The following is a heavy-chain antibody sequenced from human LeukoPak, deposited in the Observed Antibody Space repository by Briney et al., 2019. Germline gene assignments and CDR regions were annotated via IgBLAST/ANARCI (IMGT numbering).Heavy chain of an antibody. Sequence: SQTLSLTCAISGDSVSSNSAAWNWITQSPSRGLEWLGRTYYRSKWYNDYAVSVKSRITINPDTSKNQFSLQLNSVTPEDTAVYYCARVRTFGDYWFDYWGQGTLVTVSS. CDR2: TYYRSKWYN. CDR3: ARVRTFGDYWFDY. J-gene: IGHJ4*02. CDR1: GDSVSSNSAA. V-gene: IGHV6-1*01. D-gene: IGHD4-17*01.